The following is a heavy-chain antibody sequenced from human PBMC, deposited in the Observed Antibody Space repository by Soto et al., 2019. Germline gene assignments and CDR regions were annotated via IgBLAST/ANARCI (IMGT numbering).Heavy chain of an antibody. D-gene: IGHD5-12*01. CDR1: GGSISSSNW. J-gene: IGHJ4*02. CDR2: IYHSGST. CDR3: ARDKHPEMATIGY. Sequence: PSETLSLTCAVSGGSISSSNWRSWVRQPPGKGLEWIGEIYHSGSTNYNPSLKSRVTISVDKSKNQFSLKLSSVTAADTAVYYCARDKHPEMATIGYWGQGTLVTVSS. V-gene: IGHV4-4*02.